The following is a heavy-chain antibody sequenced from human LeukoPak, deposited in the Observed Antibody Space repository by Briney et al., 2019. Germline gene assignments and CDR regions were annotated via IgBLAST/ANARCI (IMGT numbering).Heavy chain of an antibody. D-gene: IGHD2-15*01. J-gene: IGHJ6*02. CDR2: IYHSGST. V-gene: IGHV4-30-2*01. CDR1: GDSISSDGYS. Sequence: SQTLSLTCAVSGDSISSDGYSWSWIRQPPGKGLEWIGYIYHSGSTYYTPSLESRVSISVDRSKNQFSLKLSSVTAADTAVYYCARETRYCSGGSCYSGMDVWGQGTTVTVSS. CDR3: ARETRYCSGGSCYSGMDV.